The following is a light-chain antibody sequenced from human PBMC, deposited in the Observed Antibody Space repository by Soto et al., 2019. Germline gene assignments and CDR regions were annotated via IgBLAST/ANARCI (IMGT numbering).Light chain of an antibody. CDR3: QQYNKWPLT. Sequence: EIVLTQSPATLSVSQGERATLSCRASESVSNNLDWYQQKPGQAPRLLIFGASARATGIPARFSGSGSGTEFTLTISSLQSEDFAVYYCQQYNKWPLTFGGGTKVEIK. CDR2: GAS. V-gene: IGKV3-15*01. J-gene: IGKJ4*01. CDR1: ESVSNN.